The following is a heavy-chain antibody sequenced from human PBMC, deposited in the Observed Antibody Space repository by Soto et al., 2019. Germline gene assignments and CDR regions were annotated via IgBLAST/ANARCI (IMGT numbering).Heavy chain of an antibody. CDR2: INAGNGNT. Sequence: ASVKVSCKASGYTFTSYAMHWVRQAPGQRLEWMGWINAGNGNTKYSQKFQGRVTITRDTSASTAYMELSSLRSEDTAVYYCARDDSIAEAGTGLRWFDPWGQGTLVTVSS. CDR1: GYTFTSYA. D-gene: IGHD6-13*01. V-gene: IGHV1-3*01. J-gene: IGHJ5*02. CDR3: ARDDSIAEAGTGLRWFDP.